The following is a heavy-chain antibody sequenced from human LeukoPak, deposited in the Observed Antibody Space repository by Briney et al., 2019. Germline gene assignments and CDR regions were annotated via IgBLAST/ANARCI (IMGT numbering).Heavy chain of an antibody. V-gene: IGHV4-39*07. Sequence: SETLSLTCTVSGGSIGSSSYYWGWIRQPPGKGLEWIGSIYYSGSTYYNPSLKSRVTISVDTSKNQFSLKLSSVTAADTAVYYCARAPYDFWSGYELRGWFDPWGQGTLVTVSS. J-gene: IGHJ5*02. CDR1: GGSIGSSSYY. CDR3: ARAPYDFWSGYELRGWFDP. CDR2: IYYSGST. D-gene: IGHD3-3*01.